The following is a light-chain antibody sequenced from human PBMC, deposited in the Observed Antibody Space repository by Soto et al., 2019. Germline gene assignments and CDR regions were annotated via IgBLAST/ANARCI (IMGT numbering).Light chain of an antibody. CDR3: QQRYSGWT. J-gene: IGKJ1*01. CDR1: QSVGSD. CDR2: GAS. Sequence: EIVLTQSPATLSLSPGERATLSCRASQSVGSDLAWYQQTPGQTPRLLIYGASKRATGIPARFSGSGSGTDFTLTISSLEPEDFAVYYCQQRYSGWTFGQGT. V-gene: IGKV3-11*01.